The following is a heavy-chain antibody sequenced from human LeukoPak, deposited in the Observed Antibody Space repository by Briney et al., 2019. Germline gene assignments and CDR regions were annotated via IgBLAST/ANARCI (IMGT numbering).Heavy chain of an antibody. J-gene: IGHJ3*02. CDR2: IYTSGST. CDR3: ARGIQLWLPAFDI. D-gene: IGHD5-18*01. Sequence: PSETLSLTCTVSGGSISSGSYYWSWIRQPAGKGLEWIGRIYTSGSTNYNPSLKSRVTISVDTSKNQFSLKLSSVTAADTAVYYCARGIQLWLPAFDIWGQGTMVTVSS. CDR1: GGSISSGSYY. V-gene: IGHV4-61*02.